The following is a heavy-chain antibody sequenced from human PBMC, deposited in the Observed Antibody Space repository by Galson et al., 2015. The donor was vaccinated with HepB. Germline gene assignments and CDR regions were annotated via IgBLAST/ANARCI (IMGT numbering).Heavy chain of an antibody. V-gene: IGHV1-69*13. CDR2: IIPIFGTA. CDR1: GGTFSSYA. D-gene: IGHD6-6*01. CDR3: ARVAVGSRYSSSSPYFDY. Sequence: SVKVSCKASGGTFSSYAISWVRQAPGQGLEWMGGIIPIFGTANYAQKFQGRVTITADESTSTAYMELSSLRSEDTAVYYCARVAVGSRYSSSSPYFDYWGQGTLVTVSS. J-gene: IGHJ4*02.